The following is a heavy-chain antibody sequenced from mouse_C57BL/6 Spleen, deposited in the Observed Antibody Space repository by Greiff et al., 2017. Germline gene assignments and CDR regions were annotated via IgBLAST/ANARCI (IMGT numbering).Heavy chain of an antibody. Sequence: QVQLKESGPELVKPGASVKISCKASGYAFSSSWMNWVKQRPGKGLEWIGRIYPGDGDTNYNGKFKGKATLTADKSSSTAYMQLSSLTSDDSAVYFCARWGTAQAYYFGYWGQGTTLTVSS. D-gene: IGHD3-2*02. CDR2: IYPGDGDT. CDR1: GYAFSSSW. CDR3: ARWGTAQAYYFGY. V-gene: IGHV1-82*01. J-gene: IGHJ2*01.